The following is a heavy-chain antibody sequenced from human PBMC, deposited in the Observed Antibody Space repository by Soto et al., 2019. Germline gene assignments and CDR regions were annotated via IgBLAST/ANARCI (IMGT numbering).Heavy chain of an antibody. J-gene: IGHJ4*02. Sequence: QVQLVESGGGAVQPGTSLRLSCAASGFGFSAFGMHWFRQAPGKGLEWVAVVSNDGRSKHYADSVRGRSTISRDNSQNTVSLQMNGLRPDDTARYYCAKTITTPPSESSTGRGALIDHWGRGALVIVSS. D-gene: IGHD2-8*02. V-gene: IGHV3-30*18. CDR1: GFGFSAFG. CDR2: VSNDGRSK. CDR3: AKTITTPPSESSTGRGALIDH.